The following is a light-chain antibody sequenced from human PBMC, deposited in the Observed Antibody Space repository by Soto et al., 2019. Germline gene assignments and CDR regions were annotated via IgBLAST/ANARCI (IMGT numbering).Light chain of an antibody. V-gene: IGKV1-39*01. CDR1: QSISSY. J-gene: IGKJ4*01. Sequence: DIQMAQSPSSLSASVGDRVTITCRASQSISSYLNWYQQKPGKAPKLLIYAASSLQSGVPSRFXXXXXXXXXXXTIISLLPEXFATYYXXQXXXXXLTFGXGTX. CDR2: AAS. CDR3: XQXXXXXLT.